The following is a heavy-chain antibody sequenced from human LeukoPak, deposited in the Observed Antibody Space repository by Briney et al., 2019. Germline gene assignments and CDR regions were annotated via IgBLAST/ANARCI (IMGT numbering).Heavy chain of an antibody. Sequence: PSETLSLTCAVYGGSFSGYYWSLIRRPPGKGLEWIGQINHSGSTNYNPSLKSRVTISVDTSKNQFSLKLSSVTAADTAVYYCASWEDGSGSYHATYFDYWGQGTLVTVSS. D-gene: IGHD3-10*01. CDR1: GGSFSGYY. CDR2: INHSGST. CDR3: ASWEDGSGSYHATYFDY. J-gene: IGHJ4*02. V-gene: IGHV4-34*01.